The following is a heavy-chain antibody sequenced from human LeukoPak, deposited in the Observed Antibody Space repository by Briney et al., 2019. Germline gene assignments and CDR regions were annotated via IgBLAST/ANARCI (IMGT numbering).Heavy chain of an antibody. J-gene: IGHJ4*02. V-gene: IGHV5-51*01. CDR1: GYSFTSYW. CDR3: ARHETYESGSYPFDY. Sequence: GESLKISCKGSGYSFTSYWIGWVRQMPGKGLEWMGIIYPGDSDTRYSPSFQGQVTISADKSISTAYLQWSSLKASDTAMYFCARHETYESGSYPFDYWGQGTLVTVSS. CDR2: IYPGDSDT. D-gene: IGHD3-10*01.